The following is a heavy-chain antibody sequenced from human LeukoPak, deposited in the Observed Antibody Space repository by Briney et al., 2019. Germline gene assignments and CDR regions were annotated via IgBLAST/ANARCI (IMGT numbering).Heavy chain of an antibody. CDR1: GYSISIGYY. Sequence: SETLSLTCTVSGYSISIGYYWGWIRQPPGKGLEWIGSIYHTMSTYSNLSLKSRVTISVDTSKNQFSLKLSSVTAADTALYYCARLHGYSYGYIAYWGQGTLVTVSS. J-gene: IGHJ4*02. V-gene: IGHV4-38-2*02. CDR2: IYHTMST. D-gene: IGHD5-18*01. CDR3: ARLHGYSYGYIAY.